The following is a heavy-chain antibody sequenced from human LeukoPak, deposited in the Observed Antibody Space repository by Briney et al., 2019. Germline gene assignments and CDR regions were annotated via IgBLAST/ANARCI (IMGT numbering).Heavy chain of an antibody. J-gene: IGHJ2*01. V-gene: IGHV1-69*13. CDR2: IIPIFGTA. CDR3: ARSIDTTGDFYWYFDL. Sequence: GASVKVSCKASGGTFSSYAISWVRQAPGQGLEWMGGIIPIFGTANYAQKFQGRVTIAADESTSTAYMELSSLRSEDTAVYYCARSIDTTGDFYWYFDLWGRGTLVTVSS. CDR1: GGTFSSYA. D-gene: IGHD1-1*01.